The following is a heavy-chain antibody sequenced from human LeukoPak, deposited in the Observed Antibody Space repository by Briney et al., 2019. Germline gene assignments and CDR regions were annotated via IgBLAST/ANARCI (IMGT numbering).Heavy chain of an antibody. Sequence: SETLSLTCAVYGGSFSGYYWSWIRQPPGKGLEWIGEINHSGSTNYNPSLKSRVTISVDTSKNQFSLKLSSATAADTAVYYCARGFQNSGPRTLHWFDPWGQGTLVTVSS. CDR3: ARGFQNSGPRTLHWFDP. V-gene: IGHV4-34*01. CDR1: GGSFSGYY. J-gene: IGHJ5*02. D-gene: IGHD6-19*01. CDR2: INHSGST.